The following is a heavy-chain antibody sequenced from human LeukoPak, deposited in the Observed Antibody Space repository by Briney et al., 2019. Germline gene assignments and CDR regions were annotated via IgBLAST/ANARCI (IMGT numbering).Heavy chain of an antibody. J-gene: IGHJ4*02. V-gene: IGHV3-9*01. CDR1: GFTFDDYA. CDR2: ISWNSGSI. D-gene: IGHD1-14*01. CDR3: AKGTFTGSNHFDY. Sequence: GRSLRLSCAASGFTFDDYAMHWVRQAPGKGLGWVSGISWNSGSIDYADSVKGRFTISRDNAKNSLYLQMNSLRAEDTALYYCAKGTFTGSNHFDYWGQGTLVTVSS.